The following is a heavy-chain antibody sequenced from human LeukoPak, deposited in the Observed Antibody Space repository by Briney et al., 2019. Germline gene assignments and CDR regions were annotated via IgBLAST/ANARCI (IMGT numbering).Heavy chain of an antibody. V-gene: IGHV3-23*01. CDR2: ISGSGGST. CDR3: AKAVGDSSGYYDYYFDY. Sequence: GGSLRLSCAASGFTFSGYAMSWVRQAPGKGLEWVSAISGSGGSTYYADSVKGRFTISRNNSKNTLYLQMNSLRAEDTAVYYCAKAVGDSSGYYDYYFDYWGQGTLVTVSS. D-gene: IGHD3-22*01. J-gene: IGHJ4*02. CDR1: GFTFSGYA.